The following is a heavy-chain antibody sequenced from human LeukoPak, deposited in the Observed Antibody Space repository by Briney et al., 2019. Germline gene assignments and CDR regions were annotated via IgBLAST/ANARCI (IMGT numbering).Heavy chain of an antibody. CDR3: ERVSNGSGYYYYYMDV. CDR2: IYYSGTT. J-gene: IGHJ6*03. D-gene: IGHD2-15*01. Sequence: SETLSLTCTVSGGSINISNYYWRWIRQPPGKGLEWIGSIYYSGTTYCNPSLKRRVTISVDTSREQFSLQLSSVTAADTAVYYCERVSNGSGYYYYYMDVWGKGTTVTVSS. V-gene: IGHV4-39*07. CDR1: GGSINISNYY.